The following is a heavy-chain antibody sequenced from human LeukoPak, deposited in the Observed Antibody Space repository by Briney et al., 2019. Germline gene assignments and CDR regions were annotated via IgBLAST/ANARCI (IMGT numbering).Heavy chain of an antibody. Sequence: GGSLRLSCAASGLSFSSNAMHWVRQAPGKGLEGVAVISYDGSNKYYADSVKGRFTISRDNSKNTLYLQMNSLRAEDTAVYYCARHYSGYAEYYFDYWGQGTLVTVSS. V-gene: IGHV3-30*04. D-gene: IGHD3-22*01. CDR2: ISYDGSNK. CDR3: ARHYSGYAEYYFDY. J-gene: IGHJ4*02. CDR1: GLSFSSNA.